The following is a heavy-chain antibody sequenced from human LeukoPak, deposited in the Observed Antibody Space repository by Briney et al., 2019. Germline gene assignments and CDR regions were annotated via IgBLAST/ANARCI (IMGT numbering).Heavy chain of an antibody. D-gene: IGHD6-13*01. Sequence: GGSLRLSCAASGFTLSSYWMSWVRQAPGKGLEWVANIKYDGSEKDYVDSVKGRFTISRDNAKYSLYLQMNSLRAEDTAVYYCARDMAPAGLFFDYWGQGTLVTVSS. CDR1: GFTLSSYW. V-gene: IGHV3-7*01. CDR2: IKYDGSEK. J-gene: IGHJ4*02. CDR3: ARDMAPAGLFFDY.